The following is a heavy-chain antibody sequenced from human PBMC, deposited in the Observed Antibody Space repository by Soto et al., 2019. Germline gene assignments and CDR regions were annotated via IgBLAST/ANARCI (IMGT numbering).Heavy chain of an antibody. D-gene: IGHD3-22*01. Sequence: EVQLVESGGGLIQPGGSLRLSCAASGFTVSSNYMSWVRQPPGKGLEWVSVIYSGGSTYYADSVKGRFTISRDNSKNTLYLQMNSVRAEDTAVYYCARDRVESGYPEYFQHWGQGTLVTVYS. V-gene: IGHV3-53*01. J-gene: IGHJ1*01. CDR2: IYSGGST. CDR1: GFTVSSNY. CDR3: ARDRVESGYPEYFQH.